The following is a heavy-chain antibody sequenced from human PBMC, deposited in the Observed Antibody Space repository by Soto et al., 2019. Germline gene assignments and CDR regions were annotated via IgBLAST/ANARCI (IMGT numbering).Heavy chain of an antibody. Sequence: SVKVSCKASGGTFSSYAISWVRQAPGQGLEWMGGIIPIFGTANYAQKFQGRVTITADESTSTAYMELSSLRSEDTAVYYCARGSYYDILTGPAADYYYYGMDVWGQG. CDR2: IIPIFGTA. V-gene: IGHV1-69*13. J-gene: IGHJ6*02. CDR1: GGTFSSYA. CDR3: ARGSYYDILTGPAADYYYYGMDV. D-gene: IGHD3-9*01.